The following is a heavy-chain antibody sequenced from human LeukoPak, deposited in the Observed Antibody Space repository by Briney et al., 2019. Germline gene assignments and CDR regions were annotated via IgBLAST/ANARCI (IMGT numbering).Heavy chain of an antibody. D-gene: IGHD1-26*01. CDR1: GGSISSYY. CDR3: ARHGAGFPDY. J-gene: IGHJ4*02. Sequence: SETLSLTCTVSGGSISSYYWSWIRRPPGKGLEWIGYIYYSGSTNYNPSLKSRVTISVDTSKNQFSLKLSSVTAADTAVYYCARHGAGFPDYWGQGTLVTVSS. V-gene: IGHV4-59*08. CDR2: IYYSGST.